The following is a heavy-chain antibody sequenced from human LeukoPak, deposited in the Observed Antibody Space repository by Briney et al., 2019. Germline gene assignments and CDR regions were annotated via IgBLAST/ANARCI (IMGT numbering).Heavy chain of an antibody. Sequence: GGSLRLSCVAFGFTVNSNYMTWVRQAPGKGLEWVSIIHNDGSTYYADSVKGRFTISRDNPRNTLYLQMNSLRADDTGIYYCARGSGYNSGWIIYWGQGTLVTVSS. D-gene: IGHD6-19*01. CDR1: GFTVNSNY. CDR2: IHNDGST. V-gene: IGHV3-66*01. J-gene: IGHJ4*02. CDR3: ARGSGYNSGWIIY.